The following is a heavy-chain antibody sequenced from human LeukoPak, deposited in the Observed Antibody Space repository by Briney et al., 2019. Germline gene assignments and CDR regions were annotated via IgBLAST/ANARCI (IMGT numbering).Heavy chain of an antibody. V-gene: IGHV3-74*01. CDR3: ARDVGT. CDR2: ISNDESTI. J-gene: IGHJ5*02. Sequence: GGSLRLSCAASGFTFSSYTMNWVRQPPGKGPVWVSLISNDESTIIYADSVKGRFTISRDNAKNTLYLQMSSLRAEDTAVYYCARDVGTWGRGTLVTASS. D-gene: IGHD7-27*01. CDR1: GFTFSSYT.